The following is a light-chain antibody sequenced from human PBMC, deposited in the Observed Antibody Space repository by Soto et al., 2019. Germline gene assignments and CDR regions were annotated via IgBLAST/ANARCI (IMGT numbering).Light chain of an antibody. CDR3: CSYPGSHTWV. Sequence: QSALTQPASVSGSPGQSITISCTGTSSDVGGYNYVSWYQQHPGKAPKLMIYDVNKRPSGVPDRFSGSKSGNTASLTISGLQAEDEADYYCCSYPGSHTWVFGGGTKLTVL. J-gene: IGLJ3*02. CDR1: SSDVGGYNY. CDR2: DVN. V-gene: IGLV2-11*01.